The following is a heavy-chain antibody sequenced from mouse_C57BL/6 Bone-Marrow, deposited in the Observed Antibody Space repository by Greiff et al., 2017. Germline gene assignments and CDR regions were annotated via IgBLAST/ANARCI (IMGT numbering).Heavy chain of an antibody. CDR3: TRESNYYGICPYAMDY. CDR1: GYAFTGSE. CDR2: IDPGAGGT. V-gene: IGHV1-15*01. J-gene: IGHJ4*01. Sequence: VQLQQSGAELVRPGASVTLSCKASGYAFTGSEMNWVKQTPVHGLEWIGAIDPGAGGTAYNRKFKGKAILTADKSSSTAYMELRSLTSEDSAVYYWTRESNYYGICPYAMDYWGQGTSGTVSS. D-gene: IGHD1-1*01.